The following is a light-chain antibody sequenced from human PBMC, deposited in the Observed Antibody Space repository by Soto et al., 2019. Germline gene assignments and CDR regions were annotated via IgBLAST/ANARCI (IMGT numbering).Light chain of an antibody. J-gene: IGKJ1*01. V-gene: IGKV1-5*03. CDR3: QKYYRYSWT. CDR2: KAS. CDR1: QTISSW. Sequence: DIQMTQSPSTLSGSVGDRVTITCRASQTISSWSAWYQQKPGKAPKLLIYKASTLKSGVPSRFSGSGSGTEFTLTISSLQPDDFATYYCQKYYRYSWTFGQGTKVDIK.